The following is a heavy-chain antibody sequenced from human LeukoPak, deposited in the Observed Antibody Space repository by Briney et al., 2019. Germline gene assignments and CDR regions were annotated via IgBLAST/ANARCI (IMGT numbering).Heavy chain of an antibody. CDR2: MYDGGSA. Sequence: SQTLSLTCAVSGDSLSSGGYSWSWLRQPPGKGLEWLGYMYDGGSAYYSPSLKSRANISVDKSKTQSSLKLSSVTAADTAVYYCARYFSGGQFKWFDRWGQGTLVTVSS. V-gene: IGHV4-30-2*01. CDR1: GDSLSSGGYS. D-gene: IGHD1-26*01. J-gene: IGHJ5*02. CDR3: ARYFSGGQFKWFDR.